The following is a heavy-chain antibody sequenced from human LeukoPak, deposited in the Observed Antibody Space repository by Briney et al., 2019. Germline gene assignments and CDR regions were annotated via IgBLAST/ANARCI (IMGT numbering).Heavy chain of an antibody. CDR1: GGSISSSN. D-gene: IGHD3-10*01. J-gene: IGHJ6*03. V-gene: IGHV3-23*01. CDR2: ISGSGGST. CDR3: AKGGGWSWSYYYYYMDV. Sequence: GTLSLTCAVSGGSISSSNWWSWVRQPPGKGLEWVSAISGSGGSTYYADSVKGRFTISRDNSKNTLYLQMNSLRAEDTAVYYCAKGGGWSWSYYYYYMDVWGKGTTVTIS.